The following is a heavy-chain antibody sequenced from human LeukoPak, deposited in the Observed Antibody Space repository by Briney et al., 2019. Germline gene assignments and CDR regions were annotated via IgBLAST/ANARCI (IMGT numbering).Heavy chain of an antibody. CDR1: GFTFSSYA. V-gene: IGHV3-23*01. CDR3: AKANQYYYYYGMDV. CDR2: ISGSGGST. Sequence: GETLRLSCAASGFTFSSYAMSWVRQAPGKGLEWVSAISGSGGSTYYADSVKGRFTISRDNSKNTLYLQMNSLRAEDTAVYYCAKANQYYYYYGMDVWGQGTTVTVSS. J-gene: IGHJ6*02.